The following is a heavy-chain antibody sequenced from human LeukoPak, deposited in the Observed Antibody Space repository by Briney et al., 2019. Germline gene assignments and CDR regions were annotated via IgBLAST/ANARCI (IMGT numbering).Heavy chain of an antibody. CDR3: ARSSEGSNYYDSSGYYPTFDY. D-gene: IGHD3-22*01. CDR1: GYTFTTFW. V-gene: IGHV5-51*01. CDR2: IYPGDSDT. J-gene: IGHJ4*02. Sequence: GESLKISCKVSGYTFTTFWIGWVRQMPGQGLQWMGIIYPGDSDTRYSPSFQGQVTISADKSISTAYLQWSSLKASDTAMYYCARSSEGSNYYDSSGYYPTFDYWGQGTLVTVSS.